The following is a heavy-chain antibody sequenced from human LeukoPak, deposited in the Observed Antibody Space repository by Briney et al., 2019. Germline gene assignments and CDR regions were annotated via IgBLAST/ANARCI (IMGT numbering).Heavy chain of an antibody. CDR3: AELGITMIGGV. CDR1: GFTFSNYD. D-gene: IGHD3-10*02. Sequence: PGGSLRLSCAASGFTFSNYDMNWVRQAPGQGLQWVSLFSSIGSHRYYAESVKGRFTISRDNAKNSLYLQMNSLRAEDTAVYYCAELGITMIGGVWGKGTTVTISS. J-gene: IGHJ6*04. V-gene: IGHV3-21*01. CDR2: FSSIGSHR.